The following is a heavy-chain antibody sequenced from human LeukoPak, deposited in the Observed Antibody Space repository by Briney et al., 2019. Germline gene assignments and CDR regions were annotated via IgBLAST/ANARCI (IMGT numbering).Heavy chain of an antibody. J-gene: IGHJ6*02. V-gene: IGHV4-39*07. D-gene: IGHD1-26*01. CDR2: IYYSGST. CDR3: ARVSGPYYYGVDV. CDR1: GGSISSSSYY. Sequence: SETLSLTCTVSGGSISSSSYYWGWIRQPPGKGLEWIGSIYYSGSTYYNPSLKSRVTISVDTSKNQFSLKLSSVTAADTAVYYCARVSGPYYYGVDVWGQGTTVTVSS.